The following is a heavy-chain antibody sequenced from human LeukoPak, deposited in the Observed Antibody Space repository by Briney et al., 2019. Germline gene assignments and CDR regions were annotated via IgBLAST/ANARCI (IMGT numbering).Heavy chain of an antibody. CDR3: ARRVGRPDVFGI. D-gene: IGHD2-2*01. V-gene: IGHV1-8*01. CDR2: MNPNSGNT. Sequence: GASVKVSCKASGYTFTSYDINWVRQASGQGLEWMGWMNPNSGNTGYAQKFQGRVTMTRDTSISTAYMELSSLRSEDTAVYYCARRVGRPDVFGIWGQGTMVTVPS. J-gene: IGHJ3*02. CDR1: GYTFTSYD.